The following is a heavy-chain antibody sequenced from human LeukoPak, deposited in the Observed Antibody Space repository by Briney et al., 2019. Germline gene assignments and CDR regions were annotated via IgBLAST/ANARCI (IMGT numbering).Heavy chain of an antibody. J-gene: IGHJ5*02. CDR3: ARGGTKYSSSNNWFDP. D-gene: IGHD6-13*01. V-gene: IGHV4-59*08. Sequence: SETLSLTCTVSGGSISPYYWSWIRQPPGKGLEWIGYIYYRGSTNYNSSLKSRVTISVDTSKNQFSLKLTSVTAADTAVYYCARGGTKYSSSNNWFDPWGQGTLVTVSS. CDR2: IYYRGST. CDR1: GGSISPYY.